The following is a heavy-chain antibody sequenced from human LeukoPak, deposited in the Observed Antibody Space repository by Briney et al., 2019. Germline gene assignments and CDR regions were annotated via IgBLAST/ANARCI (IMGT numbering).Heavy chain of an antibody. J-gene: IGHJ4*02. Sequence: SETLSLTRAVYGGSFSGYYWSWIRQPPGKGLEWIGEINHSGSTNYNPSLKSRVTISVDTSKNQFSLKLSSVTAADTAAYYCARRGWLVRGYFDYWGQGTLVTVSS. V-gene: IGHV4-34*01. CDR3: ARRGWLVRGYFDY. D-gene: IGHD6-19*01. CDR1: GGSFSGYY. CDR2: INHSGST.